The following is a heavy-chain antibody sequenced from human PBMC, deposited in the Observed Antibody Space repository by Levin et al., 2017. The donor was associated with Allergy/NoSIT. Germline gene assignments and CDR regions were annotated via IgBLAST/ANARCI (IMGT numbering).Heavy chain of an antibody. V-gene: IGHV3-30*04. CDR3: GRDGISYGSGSFIDH. CDR2: MSADGSKK. J-gene: IGHJ4*02. CDR1: GFTFSTYP. D-gene: IGHD3-10*01. Sequence: GGSLRLSCVASGFTFSTYPMHWVRQAPGKGLEWVAVMSADGSKKTYADSVKGRFTISRDNSENTLYLQMNSLRAEDTAVYYCGRDGISYGSGSFIDHWGQGSLVTVSS.